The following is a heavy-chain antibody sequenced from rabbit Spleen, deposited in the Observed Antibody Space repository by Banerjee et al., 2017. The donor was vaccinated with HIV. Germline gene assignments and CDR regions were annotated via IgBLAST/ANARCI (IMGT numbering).Heavy chain of an antibody. D-gene: IGHD4-1*01. CDR1: EFDFSGNYY. CDR2: IFAGSSGNT. V-gene: IGHV1S45*01. J-gene: IGHJ4*01. Sequence: QEQLVESGGGLVQPEGSLTLTCTASEFDFSGNYYICWFRQAPGKGPEWIACIFAGSSGNTYYASWAKGRFTISKTSSTTVTLQMTSLTAADTATYFCARSGYVGWGGDGDLTGNKLWGPGTLVTVS. CDR3: ARSGYVGWGGDGDLTGNKL.